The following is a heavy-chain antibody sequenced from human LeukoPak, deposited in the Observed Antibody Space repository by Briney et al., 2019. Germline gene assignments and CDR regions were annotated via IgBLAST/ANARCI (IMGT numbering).Heavy chain of an antibody. CDR3: ATYNRKDAFDF. D-gene: IGHD1-1*01. CDR1: GFTFSNVW. V-gene: IGHV3-15*01. CDR2: IKSTTSGGTT. Sequence: AGRSLRLSCAATGFTFSNVWMSWVRQAPGKGLEWVGRIKSTTSGGTTDYAAPVKGRFSISRDDSKNMLYLQMNSLKTEDTAVYHCATYNRKDAFDFWGRGTMVTVSS. J-gene: IGHJ3*01.